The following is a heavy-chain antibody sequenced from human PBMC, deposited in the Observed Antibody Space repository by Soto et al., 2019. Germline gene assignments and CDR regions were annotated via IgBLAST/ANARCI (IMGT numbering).Heavy chain of an antibody. CDR2: MFYSGLT. CDR3: APLTVSLSGPYGIHV. J-gene: IGHJ6*02. D-gene: IGHD2-15*01. CDR1: GYSVSSSDYY. V-gene: IGHV4-39*01. Sequence: SETLSLTCSVSGYSVSSSDYYWAWIRQPPGKGLEWIGSMFYSGLTYYNPSLKSRVTLSVDTSKNHFSVRLNSVTAADTAVYYCAPLTVSLSGPYGIHVWGQGTAVTVSS.